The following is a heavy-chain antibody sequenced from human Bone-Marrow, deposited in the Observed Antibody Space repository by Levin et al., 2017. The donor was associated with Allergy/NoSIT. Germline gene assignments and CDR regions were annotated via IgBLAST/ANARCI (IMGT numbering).Heavy chain of an antibody. J-gene: IGHJ6*02. Sequence: SCAASGFTFSSYSMNWVRQAPGKGLEWVSSISSSSSYIYYADSVKGRFTISRDNAKNSLYLQMNSLRAEDTAVYYCARDTVPLAYCGGDCYFLVYYYGMDVWGQGTTVTVSS. CDR3: ARDTVPLAYCGGDCYFLVYYYGMDV. CDR2: ISSSSSYI. V-gene: IGHV3-21*01. D-gene: IGHD2-21*02. CDR1: GFTFSSYS.